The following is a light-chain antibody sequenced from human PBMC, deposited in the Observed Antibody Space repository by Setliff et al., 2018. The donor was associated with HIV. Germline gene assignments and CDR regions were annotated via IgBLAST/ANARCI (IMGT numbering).Light chain of an antibody. CDR3: CSYAGSYTGV. CDR1: SSDVGGYNY. Sequence: QSALTQPASVSGSPGQSITISCTGTSSDVGGYNYVSWYQQHPGKAPKLMIYDVSNRPSGVSNRFSGSKSGNTASLTISGLQAEDEADYYCCSYAGSYTGVFGGGTQRTVL. J-gene: IGLJ3*02. CDR2: DVS. V-gene: IGLV2-14*03.